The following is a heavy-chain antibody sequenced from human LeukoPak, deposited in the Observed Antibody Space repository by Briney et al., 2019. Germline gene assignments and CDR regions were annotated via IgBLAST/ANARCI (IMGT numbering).Heavy chain of an antibody. CDR3: ARGATVLLWFGTKDDAFDI. CDR2: INPNSGGT. V-gene: IGHV1-2*02. Sequence: ASVKVSCKASGYTFTSYDINWVRQATGQGLEWMGWINPNSGGTNYAQKFQGRVTMTRDTSISTAYMELSRLRSDDTAVYYCARGATVLLWFGTKDDAFDIWGQGTMVTVSS. CDR1: GYTFTSYD. J-gene: IGHJ3*02. D-gene: IGHD3-10*01.